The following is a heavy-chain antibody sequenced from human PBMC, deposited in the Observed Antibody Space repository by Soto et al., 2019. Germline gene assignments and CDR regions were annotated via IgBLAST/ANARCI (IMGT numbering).Heavy chain of an antibody. CDR1: GFSLSNARMG. J-gene: IGHJ3*02. D-gene: IGHD3-3*01. V-gene: IGHV2-26*01. CDR3: ARAPYYDFWSGYYGDAFDI. Sequence: QVTLKESGPVLVKPTETLTLTCTVSGFSLSNARMGVSWIRQPPGKALEWLAHIFSNDEKSYSTSLKSRLTISKDTXXSXVXXTMTNMDPVDTATYYCARAPYYDFWSGYYGDAFDIWGQGTMVTVSS. CDR2: IFSNDEK.